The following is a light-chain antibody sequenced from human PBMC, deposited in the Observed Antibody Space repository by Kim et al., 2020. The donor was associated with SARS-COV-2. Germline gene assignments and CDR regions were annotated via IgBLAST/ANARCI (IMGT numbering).Light chain of an antibody. CDR3: SSYAGSHTYI. CDR2: DVI. CDR1: RSDVGGYEY. Sequence: QSALTQPASVSGSPGQSITISCTGTRSDVGGYEYVSWYQQHPGKAPKLMIYDVIKWPSGVSNRFSGSKSGNTASLTISALQAEDEANYFCSSYAGSHTYIFGPGTKVTVL. J-gene: IGLJ1*01. V-gene: IGLV2-14*01.